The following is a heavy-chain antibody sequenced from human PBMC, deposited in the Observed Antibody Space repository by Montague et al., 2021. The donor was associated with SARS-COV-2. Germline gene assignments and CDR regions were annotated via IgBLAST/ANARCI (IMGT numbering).Heavy chain of an antibody. Sequence: SLRLSCTASGFTVSSNYMSWVRQAPGKGLEWVPVIYSGGSTNYADSVKGRFTISRGTSKNTLYLQMNSLRAEDTAVYYCARDPNQYDILTGSYRGYYAFDIWGQGTMVTVSS. V-gene: IGHV3-66*01. CDR3: ARDPNQYDILTGSYRGYYAFDI. D-gene: IGHD3-9*01. J-gene: IGHJ3*02. CDR1: GFTVSSNY. CDR2: IYSGGST.